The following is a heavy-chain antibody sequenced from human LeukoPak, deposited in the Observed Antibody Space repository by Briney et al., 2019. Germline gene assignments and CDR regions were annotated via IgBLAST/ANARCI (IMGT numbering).Heavy chain of an antibody. CDR3: AKDLSPQQPVDDAFDI. Sequence: GGSLRLSCAASGFTFSSYGMHWARQAPGKGLEWVAVISYDGSNKYYADSVKGRFTISRDNSKNTLYLQMNSLRAEDTAVYYCAKDLSPQQPVDDAFDIWGQGTMVTVSS. V-gene: IGHV3-30*18. D-gene: IGHD6-13*01. CDR2: ISYDGSNK. J-gene: IGHJ3*02. CDR1: GFTFSSYG.